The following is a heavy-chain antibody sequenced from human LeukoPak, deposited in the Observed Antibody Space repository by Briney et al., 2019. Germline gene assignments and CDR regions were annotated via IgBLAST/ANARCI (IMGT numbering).Heavy chain of an antibody. D-gene: IGHD3-3*01. CDR1: GFNFNNYW. CDR2: ISNDGSST. Sequence: PGGSLRLSCAASGFNFNNYWMHWVRQAPGKGLVWVSRISNDGSSTPYADSVKGRFTISRDNAKNTLYLQMNSLRAEDTAVYFCARAYGYWSDYAGVDVWGQGTPVTVSS. V-gene: IGHV3-74*01. CDR3: ARAYGYWSDYAGVDV. J-gene: IGHJ6*02.